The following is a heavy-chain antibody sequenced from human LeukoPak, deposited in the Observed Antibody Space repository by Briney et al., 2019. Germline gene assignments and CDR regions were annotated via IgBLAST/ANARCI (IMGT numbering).Heavy chain of an antibody. CDR3: ARKGIGSSRYQNMDV. V-gene: IGHV3-23*01. D-gene: IGHD6-25*01. J-gene: IGHJ6*03. CDR2: ISIDGGRT. CDR1: GFTFSSYA. Sequence: PGRSLRLSCGASGFTFSSYAMILVRPAPGKGPEWVSTISIDGGRTYYADSVKGRFTVSRDTSKNALYLQMHSLRAEDRAVYYCARKGIGSSRYQNMDVWGKGTTVTVSS.